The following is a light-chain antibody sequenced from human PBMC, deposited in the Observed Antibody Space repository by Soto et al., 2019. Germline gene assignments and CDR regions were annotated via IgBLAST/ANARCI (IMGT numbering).Light chain of an antibody. V-gene: IGKV1-12*01. CDR1: QGITTW. J-gene: IGKJ3*01. Sequence: DIRMTQSPSSVSAPVGDRVTITCRASQGITTWLAWYQQKPGKAPGLLIYAAYSLQGGVPSRFSCSGSGTDFALTISSLQPEDSATYYCQQANSLPFTFGPGTKVEI. CDR3: QQANSLPFT. CDR2: AAY.